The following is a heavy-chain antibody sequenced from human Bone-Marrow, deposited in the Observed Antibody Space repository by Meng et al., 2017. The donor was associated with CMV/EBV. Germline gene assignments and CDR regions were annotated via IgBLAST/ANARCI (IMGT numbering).Heavy chain of an antibody. V-gene: IGHV3-13*01. CDR1: GFTFSSYD. D-gene: IGHD1-26*01. CDR2: IGTAGDT. Sequence: GGSLRLSCAACGFTFSSYDMHWVRQATGKGLEWVSAIGTAGDTYYPGSVKGRFTISRENAKNSLYLQMNSLRAGDTAVYYCARAIVGALGMDVWGQGTTGTVSS. CDR3: ARAIVGALGMDV. J-gene: IGHJ6*02.